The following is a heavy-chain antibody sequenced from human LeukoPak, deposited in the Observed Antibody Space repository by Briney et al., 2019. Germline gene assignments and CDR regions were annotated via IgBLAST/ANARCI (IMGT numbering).Heavy chain of an antibody. D-gene: IGHD5-24*01. V-gene: IGHV3-21*04. CDR1: GFTFSSYN. CDR3: AKGRGWLQFFDS. J-gene: IGHJ4*02. Sequence: GGSLRLSCAASGFTFSSYNMNWVRQAPGKGLEWVSFISSSSSYIYYADSVKGRFTIARDNSKNTLYLQMNSLRAEDTAVYFCAKGRGWLQFFDSWGQGTLVTVSS. CDR2: ISSSSSYI.